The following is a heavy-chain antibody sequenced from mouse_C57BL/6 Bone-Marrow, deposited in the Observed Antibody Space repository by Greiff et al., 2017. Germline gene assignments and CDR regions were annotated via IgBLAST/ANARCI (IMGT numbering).Heavy chain of an antibody. CDR1: GFTFSSYA. Sequence: VMLVESGGGLVKPGGSLKLSCAASGFTFSSYAMSWVRQTPEKRLEWVATISDGGSYTYYPDNVKGRFTISRDNAKNNLYLQMSHLKSEDTAMYYCAILDFDYWGQGTTLTVSS. V-gene: IGHV5-4*03. J-gene: IGHJ2*01. CDR2: ISDGGSYT. CDR3: AILDFDY.